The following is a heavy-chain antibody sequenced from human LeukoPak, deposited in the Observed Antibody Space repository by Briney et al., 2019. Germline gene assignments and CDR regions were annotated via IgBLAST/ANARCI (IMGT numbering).Heavy chain of an antibody. CDR3: AKEKSVVSYYFDY. CDR2: ISYDGGNE. V-gene: IGHV3-30*18. CDR1: GFTFSSYG. D-gene: IGHD2-15*01. Sequence: PGRSLRLSCAASGFTFSSYGMHWVRQTPGKGLEWVAAISYDGGNEHYVDPVKGRFTISRDNSKNVLYLQMNSLRAEDTAVFYCAKEKSVVSYYFDYWGQGTLVTVSS. J-gene: IGHJ4*02.